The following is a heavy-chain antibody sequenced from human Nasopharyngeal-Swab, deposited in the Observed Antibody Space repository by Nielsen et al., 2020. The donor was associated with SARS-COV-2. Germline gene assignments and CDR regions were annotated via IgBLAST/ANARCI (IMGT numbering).Heavy chain of an antibody. CDR1: GYRFSSYW. CDR3: ARGFCSGASCYFLDY. D-gene: IGHD2-15*01. CDR2: IYPGDSDS. J-gene: IGHJ4*02. Sequence: GESLKISCKGSGYRFSSYWIGWVRQMPGKGLEWMGIIYPGDSDSRYSPSFQGQVTISADKSISTAYLQWSSLTALDTAMYYCARGFCSGASCYFLDYWGQGTLVTVSS. V-gene: IGHV5-51*01.